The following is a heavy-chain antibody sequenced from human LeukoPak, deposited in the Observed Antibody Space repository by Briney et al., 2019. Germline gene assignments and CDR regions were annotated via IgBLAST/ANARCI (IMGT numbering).Heavy chain of an antibody. Sequence: PGRSLRLSCAASGFTFDDYAMHWVRQAPGKGLEWVSGISWNSGSISYADSVKGRFTISRDNAKNSLYLQMNSLRAEDTALYYCAKDRHSSWYGGDSYYFDYWGQGTLVTVSS. CDR3: AKDRHSSWYGGDSYYFDY. CDR2: ISWNSGSI. CDR1: GFTFDDYA. V-gene: IGHV3-9*01. D-gene: IGHD6-13*01. J-gene: IGHJ4*02.